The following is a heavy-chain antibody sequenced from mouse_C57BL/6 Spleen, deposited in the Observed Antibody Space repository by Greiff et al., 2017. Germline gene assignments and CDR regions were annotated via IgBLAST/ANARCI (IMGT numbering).Heavy chain of an antibody. Sequence: VQLQQSGAELVRPGASVKLSCTASGFNIKDDYMHWVKQRPEQGLEWIGWIDPENGDTEYASKFQGKATITADPSSNTAYLQLSSLTSEDTAVYYCTSYYANYGNYWGQGTTLTVSS. CDR1: GFNIKDDY. J-gene: IGHJ2*01. CDR3: TSYYANYGNY. CDR2: IDPENGDT. V-gene: IGHV14-4*01. D-gene: IGHD2-10*01.